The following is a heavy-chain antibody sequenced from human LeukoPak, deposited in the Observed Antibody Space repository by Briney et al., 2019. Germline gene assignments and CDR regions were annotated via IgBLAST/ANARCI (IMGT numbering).Heavy chain of an antibody. D-gene: IGHD5-24*01. CDR1: GFTFSTYA. CDR3: AKRGMTTIKEGFDY. CDR2: ISDRGGST. J-gene: IGHJ4*02. V-gene: IGHV3-23*01. Sequence: GGSLRLSCAASGFTFSTYAMRWVRQAPGKGLEWVSAISDRGGSTYYADSVKGRFTISRDNSKNTLYLQMSSLRAEDTAVYYCAKRGMTTIKEGFDYWGQGTLVTVSS.